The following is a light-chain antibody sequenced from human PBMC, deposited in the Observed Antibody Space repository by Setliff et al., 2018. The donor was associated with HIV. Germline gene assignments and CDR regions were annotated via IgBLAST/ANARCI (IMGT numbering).Light chain of an antibody. CDR1: SSDIGGYNY. CDR2: EVS. CDR3: GSCTTTSPCA. V-gene: IGLV2-11*01. Sequence: QSALTQPRSVSGSPGQSVTISCTGTSSDIGGYNYVSWYRQYPGKAPQLIIYEVSSRPSGISSRFSGSKSGNTASLTISGLQAEDEADYYCGSCTTTSPCAFGTGTKVTVL. J-gene: IGLJ1*01.